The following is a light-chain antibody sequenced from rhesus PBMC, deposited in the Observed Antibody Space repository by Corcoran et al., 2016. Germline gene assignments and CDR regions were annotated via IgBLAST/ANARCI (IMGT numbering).Light chain of an antibody. J-gene: IGKJ2*01. V-gene: IGKV3-10*01. CDR3: YQHSSGYS. CDR2: GAS. CDR1: QSVSNS. Sequence: QVILTQSPATLSLSPGERATLSCRASQSVSNSFAWYQQKPGPAPRLLIYGASSRSTGIPDMFSGSGSGTDFALTISSLEPEDVGVYHCYQHSSGYSFGQGTKVEIK.